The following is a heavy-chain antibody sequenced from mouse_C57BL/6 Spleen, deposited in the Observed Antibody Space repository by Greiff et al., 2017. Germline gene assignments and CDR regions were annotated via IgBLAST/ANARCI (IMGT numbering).Heavy chain of an antibody. CDR3: ARYYYGSSPWYFDV. J-gene: IGHJ1*03. D-gene: IGHD1-1*01. Sequence: EVMLVESGGGLVQPGGSLSLSCAASGFTFTDYYMSWVRQPPGKALEWLGFIRNKANGYTTEYSASVKGRFTISRDTSQSILYLQMNALRAEDSATYYCARYYYGSSPWYFDVWGTGTTVTVSS. CDR1: GFTFTDYY. V-gene: IGHV7-3*01. CDR2: IRNKANGYTT.